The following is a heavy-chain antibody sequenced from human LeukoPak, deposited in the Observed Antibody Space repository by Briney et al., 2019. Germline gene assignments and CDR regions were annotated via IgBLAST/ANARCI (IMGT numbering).Heavy chain of an antibody. CDR1: GGSISSDY. V-gene: IGHV4-59*01. J-gene: IGHJ4*02. CDR2: IYYSGST. D-gene: IGHD3-10*01. Sequence: SETLSLTCTVSGGSISSDYWSWIRQPPGKGLEWIGYIYYSGSTNYNPSLKSRVTIPVDTSRNQFSMKLSSVTAADTAVYYCARGDYYGSGSYSYWGQGTLVTVSS. CDR3: ARGDYYGSGSYSY.